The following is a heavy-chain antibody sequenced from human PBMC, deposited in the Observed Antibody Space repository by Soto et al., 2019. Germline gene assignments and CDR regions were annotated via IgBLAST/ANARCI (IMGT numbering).Heavy chain of an antibody. V-gene: IGHV3-30-3*01. D-gene: IGHD6-13*01. CDR2: ISYDGSNK. J-gene: IGHJ5*02. CDR1: GFTFSSYA. CDR3: ARDVGIAAAGHWFDP. Sequence: PGGSLRLSCAASGFTFSSYAMHWVRQAPGKGLEWVAVISYDGSNKYYADSVKGRFTISRDNSKNTLYLQMNSLRAEDTAVYYCARDVGIAAAGHWFDPWGQGTLVTVSS.